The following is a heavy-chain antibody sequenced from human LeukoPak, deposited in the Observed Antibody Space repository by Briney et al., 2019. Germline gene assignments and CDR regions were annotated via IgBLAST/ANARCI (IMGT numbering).Heavy chain of an antibody. CDR3: ARVAIHGSGAQNWFDP. J-gene: IGHJ5*02. D-gene: IGHD3-10*01. Sequence: SETLSLTCTVSGGSISSGGYYWSWIRQHPGKGLEWIGYIYYSGSTYYNPSLKSRVTISVDTSKNQFSLKLSSVTAADTAVYYCARVAIHGSGAQNWFDPWGQGTLVTVSS. CDR2: IYYSGST. V-gene: IGHV4-31*03. CDR1: GGSISSGGYY.